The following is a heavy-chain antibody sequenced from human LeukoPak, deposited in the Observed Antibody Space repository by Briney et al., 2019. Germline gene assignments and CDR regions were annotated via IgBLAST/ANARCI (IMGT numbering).Heavy chain of an antibody. CDR2: IIPIFGTA. V-gene: IGHV1-69*01. CDR1: GGTFSIYA. Sequence: SVTVSCKASGGTFSIYAISWVRQAPGQGLEWMGGIIPIFGTANYAQKFQGRVTITADESTSTAYMELSSLRSEDTAVYYCARDRSGSYFHLFDYWGQGTLVTVSS. D-gene: IGHD1-26*01. J-gene: IGHJ4*02. CDR3: ARDRSGSYFHLFDY.